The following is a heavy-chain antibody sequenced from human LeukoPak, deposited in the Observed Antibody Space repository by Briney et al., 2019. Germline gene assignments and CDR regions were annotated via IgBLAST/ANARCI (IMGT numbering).Heavy chain of an antibody. CDR1: GFTFSSYE. J-gene: IGHJ6*02. Sequence: GGSLRLSCAASGFTFSSYEMNWVRQAPGKGLEWVSYISSSGSTIYYADSVKGRFTISRDNAKNSLYLQMNSLRAEDTAVYYCARSVCGGECLYYYYGMDVWGQGTTVTVSS. CDR3: ARSVCGGECLYYYYGMDV. V-gene: IGHV3-48*03. D-gene: IGHD2-21*01. CDR2: ISSSGSTI.